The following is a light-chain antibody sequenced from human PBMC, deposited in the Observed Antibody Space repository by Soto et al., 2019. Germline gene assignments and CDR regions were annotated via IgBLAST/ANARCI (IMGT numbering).Light chain of an antibody. CDR3: QQYSHLIT. CDR1: QDISNY. Sequence: DLQMTQYPSSLSASVGDRFTITCQASQDISNYLNWYQQKLGKSPKLLIYAASNLETGVPSSFSGSGSWTDFTFTISSLQPEDIATYYCQQYSHLITFGPGTRLEIK. V-gene: IGKV1-33*01. J-gene: IGKJ5*01. CDR2: AAS.